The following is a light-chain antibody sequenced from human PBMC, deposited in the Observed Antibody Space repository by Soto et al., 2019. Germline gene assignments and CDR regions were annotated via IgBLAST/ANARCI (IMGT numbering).Light chain of an antibody. J-gene: IGLJ1*01. CDR2: DVT. V-gene: IGLV2-11*01. CDR3: CSYVANSLVV. CDR1: SSDVGGYNF. Sequence: QSALTQPRSVSGYPGQSVTFSCTGTSSDVGGYNFVSWYQQHPGKAPKLMIYDVTKRPSGVPDRFSGSKSGNTASLTISGLQAEDEADYYCCSYVANSLVVFGTGTKLTVL.